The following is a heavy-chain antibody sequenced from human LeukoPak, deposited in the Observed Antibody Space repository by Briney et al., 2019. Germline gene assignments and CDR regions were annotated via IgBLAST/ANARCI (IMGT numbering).Heavy chain of an antibody. CDR3: AKVQEMDTILPPFHY. CDR1: GFTVSNNY. CDR2: ISGSGGTT. Sequence: PGGSLRLSCAASGFTVSNNYMSWVRQAPGKGLEWVSAISGSGGTTFYADSVKGRFTISRDNSKNTLYLQVNSLRAADTAIYYCAKVQEMDTILPPFHYWGQGTLVTVSS. V-gene: IGHV3-23*01. D-gene: IGHD5-24*01. J-gene: IGHJ4*02.